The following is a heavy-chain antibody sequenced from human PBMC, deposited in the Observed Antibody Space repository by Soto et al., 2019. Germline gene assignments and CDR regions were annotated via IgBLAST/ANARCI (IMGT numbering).Heavy chain of an antibody. J-gene: IGHJ4*02. CDR2: ISAYNGNT. Sequence: QVQLVQSGAEVKKPGASVKVSCKASGYTFTSYGISWVRQAPGQGLEWMGWISAYNGNTNYAQELKGRVTMTTDTSTSTAYMELRSLRSDDTAVYYCARDHYYYDSSGLTTNFDYWGQGTLVTVSS. CDR1: GYTFTSYG. D-gene: IGHD3-22*01. CDR3: ARDHYYYDSSGLTTNFDY. V-gene: IGHV1-18*01.